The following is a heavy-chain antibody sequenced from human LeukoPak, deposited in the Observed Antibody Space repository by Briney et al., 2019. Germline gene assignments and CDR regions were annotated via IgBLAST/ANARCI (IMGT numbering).Heavy chain of an antibody. CDR1: GGSISGYH. V-gene: IGHV4-59*08. D-gene: IGHD3-22*01. CDR3: ARLDRPGGRTGDVFDV. CDR2: IDETWNT. Sequence: SETLSLTCTVSGGSISGYHWSWIRQSPGKGLEWIGYIDETWNTNYSPSLKSRVTMSLDMSKNQFSLEMNSVNAADTAMFYCARLDRPGGRTGDVFDVWGQGTMVTVSS. J-gene: IGHJ3*01.